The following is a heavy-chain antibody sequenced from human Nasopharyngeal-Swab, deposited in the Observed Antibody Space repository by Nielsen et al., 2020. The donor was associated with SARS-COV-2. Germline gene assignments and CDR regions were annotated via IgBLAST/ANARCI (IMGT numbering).Heavy chain of an antibody. CDR2: ISNSGDYI. Sequence: GESLKISCAASGFTFSISAMSWVRQAPGKGLEWVSAISNSGDYIYHAASVKGRFTISRDNAKNSLFLQMNSLRAEDTAVYYCTRDTPAMFAYWGQGTLVTVSS. CDR1: GFTFSISA. J-gene: IGHJ4*02. D-gene: IGHD2-2*01. CDR3: TRDTPAMFAY. V-gene: IGHV3-21*01.